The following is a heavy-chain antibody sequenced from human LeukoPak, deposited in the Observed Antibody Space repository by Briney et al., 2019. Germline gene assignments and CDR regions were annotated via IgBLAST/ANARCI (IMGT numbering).Heavy chain of an antibody. V-gene: IGHV4-59*12. D-gene: IGHD1-26*01. CDR3: ARDGYGTSGSYLGNLYYYYYMDV. CDR2: IYYSGST. Sequence: SETLSLTCTVSGGSISSYYWSWIRQSAGKGLEWIGYIYYSGSTNYNPSLKSRVTMSVDTSKNQFSLKLSSVTAADTAVYYCARDGYGTSGSYLGNLYYYYYMDVWGKGTTVTVSS. CDR1: GGSISSYY. J-gene: IGHJ6*03.